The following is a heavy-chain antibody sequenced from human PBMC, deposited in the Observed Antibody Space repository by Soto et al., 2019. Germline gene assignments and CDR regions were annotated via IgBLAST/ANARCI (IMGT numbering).Heavy chain of an antibody. Sequence: GGSLRLSXTASGFSFVDYAMNWVRQAPGKGLEWVSGISGSGTSTYYADSVKGRFTISRDNSRDTLFLQMISLPADDTSVYYCAKATTNGGWFNPFDSWGQGALVTVSS. D-gene: IGHD6-19*01. CDR1: GFSFVDYA. CDR3: AKATTNGGWFNPFDS. V-gene: IGHV3-23*01. CDR2: ISGSGTST. J-gene: IGHJ4*02.